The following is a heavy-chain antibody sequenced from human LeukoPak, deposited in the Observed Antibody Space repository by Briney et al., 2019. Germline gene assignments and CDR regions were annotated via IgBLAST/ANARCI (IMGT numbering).Heavy chain of an antibody. CDR1: GGSISSSSYY. CDR2: IYYSGST. J-gene: IGHJ3*02. CDR3: ARERSGSEIFARSFDI. Sequence: TSETLSLTCTVSGGSISSSSYYWGWIRQPPGKGLEWIGSIYYSGSTNYNPSLKSRITISADMSKNQFSLKLSSVTAADTAVYYCARERSGSEIFARSFDIWGQGTMVTVSS. D-gene: IGHD3-3*01. V-gene: IGHV4-39*07.